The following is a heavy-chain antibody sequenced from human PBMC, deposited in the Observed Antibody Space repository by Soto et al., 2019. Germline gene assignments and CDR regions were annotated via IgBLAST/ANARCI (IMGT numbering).Heavy chain of an antibody. CDR2: IMPIIGTA. CDR1: GGTFSSHV. J-gene: IGHJ4*02. CDR3: ARDLEFRDGNISHLDY. D-gene: IGHD3-10*01. Sequence: QVQLVQSGAEVKKPGSSVKVSCKASGGTFSSHVFNWVRQAPGQGLEWMGGIMPIIGTANYAEKFQGRVTITADESTSPAYMKLSSLRSEDTAVYYCARDLEFRDGNISHLDYWGQGTLVTVSS. V-gene: IGHV1-69*01.